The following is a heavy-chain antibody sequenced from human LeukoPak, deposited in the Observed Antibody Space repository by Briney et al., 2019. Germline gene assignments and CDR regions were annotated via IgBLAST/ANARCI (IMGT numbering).Heavy chain of an antibody. Sequence: PGGSLRLSCAASGFTFSNAWMSWVRQAPGKGLEWVGRIKSKTDGGTTDYAAPVKGRFTISRDDSKNTLYLQMNSLKTEDTAVYYCTTFFRTGYSYGSYFDSRDYWGQGTLVTVSS. V-gene: IGHV3-15*01. CDR1: GFTFSNAW. CDR3: TTFFRTGYSYGSYFDSRDY. J-gene: IGHJ4*02. D-gene: IGHD5-18*01. CDR2: IKSKTDGGTT.